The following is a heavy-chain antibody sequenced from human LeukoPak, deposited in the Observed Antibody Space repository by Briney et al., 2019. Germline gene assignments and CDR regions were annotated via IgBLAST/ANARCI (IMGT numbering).Heavy chain of an antibody. V-gene: IGHV3-15*01. Sequence: GGSLRLSCAASGYTFSNPWMSWVRQAPGKGLEWVGLIKSKTDGGTTDYAAPVKGRFTISRYDSKNTLYLQMNSLKTEDTAVYFCTTYRSGAFDIWGQGTMVTVSS. J-gene: IGHJ3*02. CDR1: GYTFSNPW. D-gene: IGHD1-26*01. CDR3: TTYRSGAFDI. CDR2: IKSKTDGGTT.